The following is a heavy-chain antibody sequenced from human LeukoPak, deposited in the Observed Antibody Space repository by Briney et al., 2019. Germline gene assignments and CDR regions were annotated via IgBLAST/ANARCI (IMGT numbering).Heavy chain of an antibody. CDR1: GFTFDDYA. V-gene: IGHV3-9*01. CDR2: ISWNSGSI. CDR3: AKVSLAPFFYYYYGMDV. Sequence: QAGGSLRLSCAASGFTFDDYAMHWVRQAPGKGLEWVSGISWNSGSIGYADSVKGRFTISRDNSKNTLYLQMNSLRAEDTAVYYCAKVSLAPFFYYYYGMDVWGQGTTVTVSS. J-gene: IGHJ6*02. D-gene: IGHD5-12*01.